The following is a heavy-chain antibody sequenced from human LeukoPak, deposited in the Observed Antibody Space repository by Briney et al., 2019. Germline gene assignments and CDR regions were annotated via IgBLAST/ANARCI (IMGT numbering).Heavy chain of an antibody. CDR1: GFTFSNAW. J-gene: IGHJ4*02. V-gene: IGHV3-23*01. Sequence: GGSLRLSCEASGFTFSNAWMSWVRQAPGKGLEWVSAISGYGGSTSYADSVKGRFTISRDNSKNTLYLQMNSLRAEDTAVYYCAKGPIAVAGKFDYWGQGTLVTVSS. CDR3: AKGPIAVAGKFDY. CDR2: ISGYGGST. D-gene: IGHD6-19*01.